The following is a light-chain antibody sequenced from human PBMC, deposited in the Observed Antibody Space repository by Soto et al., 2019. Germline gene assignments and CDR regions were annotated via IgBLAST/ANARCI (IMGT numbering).Light chain of an antibody. V-gene: IGLV3-21*02. CDR3: QVWDSSTDPRV. Sequence: SYELTQPPSVSVAPGQTARMTCGGDNIGSKSVHWYQQKTGQAPVLVVYDDSDRPSGIPERFSGSNSGNTATLTITRVEAGDEADYFCQVWDSSTDPRVFGRGTKLTVL. CDR2: DDS. J-gene: IGLJ3*02. CDR1: NIGSKS.